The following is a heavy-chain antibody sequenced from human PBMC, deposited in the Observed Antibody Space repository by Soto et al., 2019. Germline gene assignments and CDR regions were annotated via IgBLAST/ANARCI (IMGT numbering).Heavy chain of an antibody. CDR1: GFSFDTYS. J-gene: IGHJ4*02. CDR3: TRDPHALDF. Sequence: EVQLVESGGDLVQPGGSLRLSCAASGFSFDTYSMNWVRQAPGKGLEWVSYISYSNTIHYADSVQGRFIISRDNAKKSLYPQMNSLRVDDTAVYFCTRDPHALDFWGQGTLVTVSS. CDR2: ISYSNTI. V-gene: IGHV3-48*01.